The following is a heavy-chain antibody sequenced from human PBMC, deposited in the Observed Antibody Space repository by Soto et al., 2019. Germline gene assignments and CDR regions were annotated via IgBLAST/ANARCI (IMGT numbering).Heavy chain of an antibody. V-gene: IGHV1-69*13. CDR2: IIPIFGTA. CDR3: ARVDGYNYGNWFDP. J-gene: IGHJ5*02. Sequence: SVKVSCKASGGTFSSYAISWVRQAPGQGLEWMGGIIPIFGTANYAQKFQGRATITADESTSTAYMELSSLRSEDTAVYYCARVDGYNYGNWFDPWGQGTLVTVSS. D-gene: IGHD5-12*01. CDR1: GGTFSSYA.